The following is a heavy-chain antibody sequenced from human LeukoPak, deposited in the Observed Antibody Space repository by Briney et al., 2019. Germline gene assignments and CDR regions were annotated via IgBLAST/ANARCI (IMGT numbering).Heavy chain of an antibody. CDR3: ARRRCSSTSCPLDY. D-gene: IGHD2-2*01. CDR1: GGSISSGSYY. J-gene: IGHJ4*02. Sequence: SQTLSLTCTVYGGSISSGSYYWSWIRQPAGKGLEWIGRIYTSGSTNYNPSLKSRVTISVDTSKNQFSLKLSSVTAADTAVYYCARRRCSSTSCPLDYWGQGTLVTVSS. V-gene: IGHV4-61*02. CDR2: IYTSGST.